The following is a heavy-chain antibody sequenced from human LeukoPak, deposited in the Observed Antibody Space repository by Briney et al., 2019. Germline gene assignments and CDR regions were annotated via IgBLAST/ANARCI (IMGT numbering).Heavy chain of an antibody. CDR3: VKDSSSSWYGDFQH. V-gene: IGHV3-9*03. CDR1: GFTFDDYA. Sequence: PGGSLRLSCAASGFTFDDYAMHWVRQTPGKGLEWVSGISWNSGTIGYADSVKGRFTISRDNAKNSLYLQMNSLRAEDMALYYCVKDSSSSWYGDFQHWGQGTLVTVSS. D-gene: IGHD6-13*01. CDR2: ISWNSGTI. J-gene: IGHJ1*01.